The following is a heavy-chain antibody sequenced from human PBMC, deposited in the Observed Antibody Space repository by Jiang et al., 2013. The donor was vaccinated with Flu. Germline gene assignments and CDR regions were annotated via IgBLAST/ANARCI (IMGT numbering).Heavy chain of an antibody. Sequence: SGAEVKKPGSSVKVSCKASGGTFSSYAISWVRQAPGQGLEWMGGIIPIFGTANYAQKFQGRVTITADESTSTAYMELSSLRSEDTAVYYCARERDGYNQYYYYYGMDVWGQGTTVTVSS. D-gene: IGHD5-24*01. CDR1: GGTFSSYA. V-gene: IGHV1-69*01. CDR3: ARERDGYNQYYYYYGMDV. J-gene: IGHJ6*02. CDR2: IIPIFGTA.